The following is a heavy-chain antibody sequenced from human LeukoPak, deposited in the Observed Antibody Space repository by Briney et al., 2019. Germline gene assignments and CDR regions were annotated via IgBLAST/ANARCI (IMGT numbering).Heavy chain of an antibody. V-gene: IGHV1-2*02. CDR3: ARSQAVTKLFWSDP. D-gene: IGHD4-17*01. CDR1: GYTFTGYY. J-gene: IGHJ5*02. CDR2: INPNSGGT. Sequence: ASVKVSCKASGYTFTGYYMHWVRRAPGQGLEWMGWINPNSGGTNYAQKFQGRVTMTRDTSISTAYMELSRLRSDDTAVYYCARSQAVTKLFWSDPWGQGTLVTVSS.